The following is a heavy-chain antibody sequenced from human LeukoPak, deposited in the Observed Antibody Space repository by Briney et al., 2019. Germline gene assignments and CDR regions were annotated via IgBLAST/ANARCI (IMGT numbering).Heavy chain of an antibody. Sequence: GASVKVSCKTSGYNFPSYTMHWLRQAPGQSPEWMGSINGDNGNTKYSEKFQDRVTFTRDTSGSSAYMELSSLRSEDTAVYYCARSSSGTYHYWGQGTLVTVSS. CDR1: GYNFPSYT. CDR2: INGDNGNT. V-gene: IGHV1-3*01. D-gene: IGHD3-10*01. J-gene: IGHJ4*02. CDR3: ARSSSGTYHY.